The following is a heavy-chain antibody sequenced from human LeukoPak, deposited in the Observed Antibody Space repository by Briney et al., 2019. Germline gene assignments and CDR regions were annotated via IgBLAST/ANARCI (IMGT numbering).Heavy chain of an antibody. Sequence: PGGSLRLSCAASGFTFSSYWMSWVRQAPGKGLEWVANIKQDGSEKYYVDSVKGRFTISRDNAKNSLYLQMNSLRAEDTAVYYCARGYGSGSYYRRGTVFEFDYWGQGTLVTVSS. D-gene: IGHD3-10*01. CDR2: IKQDGSEK. CDR3: ARGYGSGSYYRRGTVFEFDY. J-gene: IGHJ4*02. CDR1: GFTFSSYW. V-gene: IGHV3-7*01.